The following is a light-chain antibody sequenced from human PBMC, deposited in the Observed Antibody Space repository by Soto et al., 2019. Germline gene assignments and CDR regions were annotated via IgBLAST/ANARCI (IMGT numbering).Light chain of an antibody. CDR1: SSDVGGYNL. J-gene: IGLJ1*01. V-gene: IGLV2-23*01. CDR3: CSYAGSSSYV. CDR2: EGS. Sequence: QSVLTQPASVSGSPGQSITISCTGSSSDVGGYNLVSWYQHHPGKAPKLIIYEGSQRPSGVSNRFFGSKSGNTASLTISGLQAEDEADYNCCSYAGSSSYVFGTGTKLTVL.